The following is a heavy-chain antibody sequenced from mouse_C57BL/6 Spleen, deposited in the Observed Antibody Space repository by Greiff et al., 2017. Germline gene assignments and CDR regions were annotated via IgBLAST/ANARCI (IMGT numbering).Heavy chain of an antibody. CDR3: ATYGSSRYAMDY. V-gene: IGHV1-69*01. Sequence: QVQLQQPGAELVMPGASVKLSCKASGYTFTSYWMHWVKQRPGQGLEWIGEIDPSDSYTNYNQKFKGKSTLTVDKSSSTAYMQLSSLTSEDPAVYYCATYGSSRYAMDYWGQGTSVTVSS. J-gene: IGHJ4*01. CDR1: GYTFTSYW. D-gene: IGHD1-1*01. CDR2: IDPSDSYT.